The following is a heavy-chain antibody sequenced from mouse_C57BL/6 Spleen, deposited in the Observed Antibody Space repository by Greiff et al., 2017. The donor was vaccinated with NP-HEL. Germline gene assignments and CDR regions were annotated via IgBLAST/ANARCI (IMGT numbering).Heavy chain of an antibody. CDR3: ARELDFDY. CDR1: GYTFTDYY. CDR2: INPNNGGT. J-gene: IGHJ2*01. Sequence: EVQLQQSGPELVKPGASVKISCKASGYTFTDYYMNWVKQSHGQSLEWIGDINPNNGGTSYNQKFKGKATLTVDKSSSTAYMELRSLTSEDSAVYYCARELDFDYWGQGTTLTVSS. V-gene: IGHV1-26*01.